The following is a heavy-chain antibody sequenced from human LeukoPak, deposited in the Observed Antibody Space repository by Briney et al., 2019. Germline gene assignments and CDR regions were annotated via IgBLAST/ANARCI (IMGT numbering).Heavy chain of an antibody. Sequence: GGSLRLSCAASGFTFSSYAMHWVRQAPGKGLEWVAVISYDGSNKYYADSVKGRFTISRDNSKNTLYLQMNSLRAEDTAVYYCARIYYYYGSGSYYYFDYWGQGTLVTVSS. V-gene: IGHV3-30-3*01. CDR3: ARIYYYYGSGSYYYFDY. J-gene: IGHJ4*02. D-gene: IGHD3-10*01. CDR1: GFTFSSYA. CDR2: ISYDGSNK.